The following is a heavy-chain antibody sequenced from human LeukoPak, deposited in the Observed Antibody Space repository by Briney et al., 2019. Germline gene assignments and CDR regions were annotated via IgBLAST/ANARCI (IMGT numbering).Heavy chain of an antibody. D-gene: IGHD3-3*01. Sequence: PGRSLRLSCAASGFTFSSYGMHWVRQAPGKGLEWVAVIWYDGSNKYYADSVKGRFTISRDNSKNTLYLQMNSLRAEDTAVYYCARVFPTIFGVERGPFDYWGQGTLVTVSS. V-gene: IGHV3-33*01. J-gene: IGHJ4*02. CDR3: ARVFPTIFGVERGPFDY. CDR2: IWYDGSNK. CDR1: GFTFSSYG.